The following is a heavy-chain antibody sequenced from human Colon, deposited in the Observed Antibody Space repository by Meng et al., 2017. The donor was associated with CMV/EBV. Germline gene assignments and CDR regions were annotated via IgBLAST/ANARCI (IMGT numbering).Heavy chain of an antibody. CDR2: IYYSGST. CDR1: GGSISSYY. CDR3: ARAKGLDCSSTSCYYYYGMDV. Sequence: SETLSLTCTVSGGSISSYYWSWIRQPPGKGLEWIGYIYYSGSTNYNPSLKSRVTISVDTSKNQFSLKLSSVTAADTAVYYCARAKGLDCSSTSCYYYYGMDVWGQGTTVTVSS. D-gene: IGHD2-2*01. J-gene: IGHJ6*02. V-gene: IGHV4-59*12.